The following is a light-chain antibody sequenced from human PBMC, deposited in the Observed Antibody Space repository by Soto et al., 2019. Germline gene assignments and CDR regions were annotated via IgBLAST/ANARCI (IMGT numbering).Light chain of an antibody. V-gene: IGKV1-5*03. CDR1: QSISTW. CDR2: KAS. CDR3: QQYISYWT. Sequence: ILMTQSNTTLSVSVGYRVTITFRASQSISTWLAWYQQKPGKAPNLLIYKASYLASGVPSRFSGGGSGTEFTLTISSLQPDDFATYYCQQYISYWTFGQRSIV. J-gene: IGKJ1*01.